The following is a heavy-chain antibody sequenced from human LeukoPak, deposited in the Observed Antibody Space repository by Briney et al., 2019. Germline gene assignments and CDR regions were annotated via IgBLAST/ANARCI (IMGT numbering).Heavy chain of an antibody. D-gene: IGHD3-10*01. CDR3: ARTTYYYGSGSYPADY. CDR2: ISAYNGNT. CDR1: GYTFTSYG. J-gene: IGHJ4*02. Sequence: ASVKVSCKASGYTFTSYGISWVRQAPGQGLEWMGWISAYNGNTNYAQKLQGRVTMTTDTSMSTAYMELRSLRSDDTAVYYCARTTYYYGSGSYPADYWGQGTLVTVSS. V-gene: IGHV1-18*01.